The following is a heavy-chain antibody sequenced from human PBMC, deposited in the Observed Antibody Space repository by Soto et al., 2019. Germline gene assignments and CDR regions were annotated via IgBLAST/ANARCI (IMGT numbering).Heavy chain of an antibody. CDR3: TRHDSNYDFWSGSPPRYGMDV. J-gene: IGHJ6*02. CDR2: IRSKANSYAT. D-gene: IGHD3-3*01. V-gene: IGHV3-73*01. Sequence: EVQLVESGGALVQPGGSLKLSCAASGFTLSGSAMHWVRQASGKGLEWVGRIRSKANSYATAYAASVKGRFTISRDESKNTAYLQMNSLKTEDTAVYYCTRHDSNYDFWSGSPPRYGMDVWGQGTTVTVSS. CDR1: GFTLSGSA.